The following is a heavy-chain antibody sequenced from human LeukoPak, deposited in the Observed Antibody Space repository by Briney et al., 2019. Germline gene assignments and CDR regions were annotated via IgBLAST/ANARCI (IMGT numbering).Heavy chain of an antibody. D-gene: IGHD3-9*01. V-gene: IGHV3-33*06. CDR2: IWYDGSNK. Sequence: PGGSLRLSCAASGFPFNSYGMHRVRPAPGKGLEWVASIWYDGSNKYYADSVKGRFTISRDNSKNTLYLQMNSLRAEDTAVYFCAKFNDILTGYFDYWGQGTLVTVSS. CDR3: AKFNDILTGYFDY. J-gene: IGHJ4*02. CDR1: GFPFNSYG.